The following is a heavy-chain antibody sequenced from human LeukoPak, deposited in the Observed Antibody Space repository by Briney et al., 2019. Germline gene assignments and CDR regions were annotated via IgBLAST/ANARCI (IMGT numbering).Heavy chain of an antibody. Sequence: SETLSLTCTVSGGSISSSSYYWGWIRQPPGKGLEWIGSIYYSGSTYYNPSLKSRVTISVDTSKNQFSLKLSSVTAADTAVYYCARHSGYDFDPWGQGILVTVSS. CDR2: IYYSGST. D-gene: IGHD5-12*01. J-gene: IGHJ5*02. V-gene: IGHV4-39*01. CDR3: ARHSGYDFDP. CDR1: GGSISSSSYY.